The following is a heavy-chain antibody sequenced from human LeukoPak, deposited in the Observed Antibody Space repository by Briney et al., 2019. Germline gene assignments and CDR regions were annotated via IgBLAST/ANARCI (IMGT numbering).Heavy chain of an antibody. CDR2: INSDGSST. J-gene: IGHJ4*02. CDR3: ARDLGYFDY. CDR1: GFTFSSYW. V-gene: IGHV3-74*01. Sequence: PGGSLRLSCGASGFTFSSYWMHWVRQAPGKGLVWVSLINSDGSSTRYADSVKGRFTISRDNAKNTLYLQMNSLRAEDTAVYYCARDLGYFDYWGQGTLVTVSS.